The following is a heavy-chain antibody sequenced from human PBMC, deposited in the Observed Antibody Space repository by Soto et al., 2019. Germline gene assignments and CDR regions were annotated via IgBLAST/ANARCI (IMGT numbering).Heavy chain of an antibody. Sequence: GGSLRLSCAASGFTFSTYAMSWVRQAPGKGLEWVSTISGSGGSTYYADSVKGRFTISRDNSKNTLYLQMNSLRAEDTAVYYCAKAYVDRDAFDIWGQGTMVTVSS. V-gene: IGHV3-23*01. CDR1: GFTFSTYA. J-gene: IGHJ3*02. CDR3: AKAYVDRDAFDI. D-gene: IGHD3-16*01. CDR2: ISGSGGST.